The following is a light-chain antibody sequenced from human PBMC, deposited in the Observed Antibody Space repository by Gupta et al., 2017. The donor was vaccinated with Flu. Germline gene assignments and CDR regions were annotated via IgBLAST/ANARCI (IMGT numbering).Light chain of an antibody. Sequence: QSVLTQPPSASGTPEQRVTISCSGSSSNIGSNTVNWYQQLPGTAPKLLIYSNNQRPSGVPDRFSGSKSGNSASLAISGLQSEDEADYYWAAWDDSLNGRVFGGGTKLTVL. CDR3: AAWDDSLNGRV. V-gene: IGLV1-44*01. CDR2: SNN. CDR1: SSNIGSNT. J-gene: IGLJ3*02.